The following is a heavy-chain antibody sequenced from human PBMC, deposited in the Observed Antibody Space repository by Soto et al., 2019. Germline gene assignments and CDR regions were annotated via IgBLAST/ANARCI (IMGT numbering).Heavy chain of an antibody. CDR3: ATDSHYDILTGYTHLFY. V-gene: IGHV1-24*01. Sequence: GASVKVSCKVSGYTLTELSMHWVRQAPGKGLEWMGGFDPEDGETIYAQKFQGRVTMTEDTSTDTAYMELSSLRSEDTAVYYCATDSHYDILTGYTHLFYWGQGTLVTVSS. J-gene: IGHJ4*02. D-gene: IGHD3-9*01. CDR1: GYTLTELS. CDR2: FDPEDGET.